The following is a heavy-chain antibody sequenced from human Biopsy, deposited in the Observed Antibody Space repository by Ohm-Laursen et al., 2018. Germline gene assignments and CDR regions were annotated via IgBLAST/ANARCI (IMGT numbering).Heavy chain of an antibody. J-gene: IGHJ4*02. Sequence: SLRLSCAASGFTFSSYAMTWLRQAPGKGLEWVSTISGNSDIIYDTDSVKGRFTISRDNSKNTLYLQMNSLRAEDTAVYYCAKDFGWRNFDYWGQGTLVIVSS. CDR2: ISGNSDII. V-gene: IGHV3-23*01. CDR1: GFTFSSYA. CDR3: AKDFGWRNFDY. D-gene: IGHD6-19*01.